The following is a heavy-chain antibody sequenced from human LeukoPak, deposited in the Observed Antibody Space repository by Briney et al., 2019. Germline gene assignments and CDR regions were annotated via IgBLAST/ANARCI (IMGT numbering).Heavy chain of an antibody. CDR3: ARMSGSRLPGY. D-gene: IGHD3-3*01. CDR1: GFTFSSHS. J-gene: IGHJ4*02. CDR2: ISGGSSAR. V-gene: IGHV3-48*01. Sequence: PGRSLRLSCAASGFTFSSHSMNWVRQTPGKGLEWVSYISGGSSARYYADSVKGRFTISRDDARNSLYLQMNSLRAEDTAVYYCARMSGSRLPGYWGQGTLVTVSS.